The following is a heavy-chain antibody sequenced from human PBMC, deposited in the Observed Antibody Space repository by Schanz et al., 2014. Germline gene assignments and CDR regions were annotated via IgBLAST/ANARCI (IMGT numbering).Heavy chain of an antibody. CDR1: GGTFSSYT. CDR2: IIPVLNIA. Sequence: QLQLVQSGAEVKKPGSSVKVSCKLSGGTFSSYTISWMRQAPGQGLEWMGKIIPVLNIATYAQRFQGRVTMTTDTSTSTAYMELSSLRSEDTAVYYCAREVGLYDRGWFDPWGQGTLVTVSS. CDR3: AREVGLYDRGWFDP. J-gene: IGHJ5*02. V-gene: IGHV1-69*08. D-gene: IGHD3-22*01.